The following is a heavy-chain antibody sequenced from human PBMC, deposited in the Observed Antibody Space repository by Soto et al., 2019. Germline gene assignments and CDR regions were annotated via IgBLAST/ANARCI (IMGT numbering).Heavy chain of an antibody. CDR2: ISAYNGNT. J-gene: IGHJ6*02. CDR3: ARVSDYGDPDYYYGMDV. Sequence: ASVKVSCKASGYTFTSYGISWVRQAPGQGLEWMGWISAYNGNTNYAQKLQGRVTMTTDTSTSTAYMELRSLRSDDTAVYYCARVSDYGDPDYYYGMDVWGQGTTVIVSS. D-gene: IGHD4-17*01. CDR1: GYTFTSYG. V-gene: IGHV1-18*01.